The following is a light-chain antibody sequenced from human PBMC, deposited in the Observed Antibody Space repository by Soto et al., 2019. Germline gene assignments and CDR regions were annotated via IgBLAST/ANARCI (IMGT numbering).Light chain of an antibody. CDR3: SSYTSTSTYV. J-gene: IGLJ1*01. CDR1: SSDVGGYDY. Sequence: QSALTQPASVSGSPGQSITISCTGTSSDVGGYDYVSWFQHLPGKAPKLMIYDVTDRPSGVSNRFSGSKSGNTASLTISGLQAEDEADYYCSSYTSTSTYVFGTGTQLTVL. CDR2: DVT. V-gene: IGLV2-14*03.